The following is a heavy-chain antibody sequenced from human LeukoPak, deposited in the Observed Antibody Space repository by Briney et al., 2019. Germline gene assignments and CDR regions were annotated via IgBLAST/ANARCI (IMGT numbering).Heavy chain of an antibody. D-gene: IGHD6-6*01. V-gene: IGHV4-59*01. Sequence: SETLSLTCTVSGGSISSYYWRWLRQPPGKGLEWIGYIYYSGSTNYNPSLKSRVTISVDTSKDQFSLKLSSVTAADTAVYYCARLYSSSSLRFDPWGQGTLVTVSS. CDR1: GGSISSYY. J-gene: IGHJ5*02. CDR2: IYYSGST. CDR3: ARLYSSSSLRFDP.